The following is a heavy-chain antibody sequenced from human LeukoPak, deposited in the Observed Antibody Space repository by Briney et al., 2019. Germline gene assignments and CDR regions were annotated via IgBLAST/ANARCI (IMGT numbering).Heavy chain of an antibody. V-gene: IGHV3-30-3*01. D-gene: IGHD3/OR15-3a*01. Sequence: PGGSLRLSCAASGFTFSSHAMHWVRQAPGKGLEWVAVISYDGSNKYYADSVKGRFTISRDNSKNTLYLQMNSLRAEDTAVYYCASGLAYYFDYWGQGTLVTVSS. CDR1: GFTFSSHA. CDR2: ISYDGSNK. CDR3: ASGLAYYFDY. J-gene: IGHJ4*02.